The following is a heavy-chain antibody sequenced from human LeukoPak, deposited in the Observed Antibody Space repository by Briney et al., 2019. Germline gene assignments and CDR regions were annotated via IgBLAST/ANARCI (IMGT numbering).Heavy chain of an antibody. Sequence: GGSLRLSCLASGFTFSSYWMHWVRQAPGKGLVWVSRINSDGSSTNYADSVKGRFTISRDNAKNTLYLQVNSLSAEDTAVYYCARVGATTWYWGQGTLVTVSS. CDR1: GFTFSSYW. J-gene: IGHJ4*02. CDR3: ARVGATTWY. D-gene: IGHD1-26*01. CDR2: INSDGSST. V-gene: IGHV3-74*01.